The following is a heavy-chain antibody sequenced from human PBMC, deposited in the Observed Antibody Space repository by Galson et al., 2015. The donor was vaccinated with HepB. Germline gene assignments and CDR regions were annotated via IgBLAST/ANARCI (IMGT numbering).Heavy chain of an antibody. CDR3: ARTEVFRYDSSGLNWFDP. CDR2: IDPSDSYT. CDR1: GYSFTSYW. V-gene: IGHV5-10-1*01. D-gene: IGHD3-22*01. J-gene: IGHJ5*02. Sequence: QSGAEVKKPGESLRISCKGSGYSFTSYWISWARQMPGKGLEWMGRIDPSDSYTNYSPSFQGHVTISADKSISTAYLQWSSLKASDTAMYYCARTEVFRYDSSGLNWFDPWGQGTLVTVSS.